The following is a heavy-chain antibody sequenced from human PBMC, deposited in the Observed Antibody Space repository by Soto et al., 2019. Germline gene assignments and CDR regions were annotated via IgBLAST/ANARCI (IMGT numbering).Heavy chain of an antibody. CDR2: ISGIGGST. CDR3: ARGSSGYISSWYYFDY. D-gene: IGHD6-13*01. V-gene: IGHV3-23*01. J-gene: IGHJ4*02. CDR1: GFTFTDYA. Sequence: GGSLRLSCAASGFTFTDYALSWVRQAPGKGLEWVATISGIGGSTYLADSVKGRLSISRDNSKNTVSLLMNSLRAEDTAVYFCARGSSGYISSWYYFDYWGRGTPVTVSS.